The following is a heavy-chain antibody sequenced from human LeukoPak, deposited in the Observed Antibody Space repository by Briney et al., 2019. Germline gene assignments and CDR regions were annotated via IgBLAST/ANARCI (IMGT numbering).Heavy chain of an antibody. Sequence: GRSLRLSCAASGFTFDEYAIHWVRQAPGKGLEWISGISWNSGIIGYADSVKGRFTISRDNAKNSLYLQMNSLRAEDTALYYCAKDKSHSSWTSRYYYYALDVWGQGTTVTVSS. CDR3: AKDKSHSSWTSRYYYYALDV. J-gene: IGHJ6*02. CDR1: GFTFDEYA. V-gene: IGHV3-9*01. D-gene: IGHD6-19*01. CDR2: ISWNSGII.